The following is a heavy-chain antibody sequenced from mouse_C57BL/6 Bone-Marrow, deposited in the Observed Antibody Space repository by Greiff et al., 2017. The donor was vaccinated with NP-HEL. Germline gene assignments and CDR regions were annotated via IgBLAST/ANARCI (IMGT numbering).Heavy chain of an antibody. V-gene: IGHV1-72*01. CDR3: ARSTVVPLDY. J-gene: IGHJ2*01. CDR1: GYTFTSYW. CDR2: IDPNSGGT. Sequence: QVQLKQPGAELVKPGASVKLSCKASGYTFTSYWMHWVKQRPGRGLEWIGRIDPNSGGTKYNEKFKSKATLTVDKPSSTAYMQLSSLTSEDSAVYYCARSTVVPLDYWGQGTTLTVSS. D-gene: IGHD1-1*01.